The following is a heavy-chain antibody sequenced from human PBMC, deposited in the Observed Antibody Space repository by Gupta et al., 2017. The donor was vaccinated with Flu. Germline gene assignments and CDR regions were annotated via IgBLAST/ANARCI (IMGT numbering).Heavy chain of an antibody. CDR2: ISENNDNT. CDR3: AKGGWGSPWGD. CDR1: GFTFSTSA. D-gene: IGHD3-10*01. V-gene: IGHV3-23*01. J-gene: IGHJ4*02. Sequence: CAASGFTFSTSAMTWVRQAPGKGLEWVSSISENNDNTYYADSVKGRFTVSRDISKNTLYLQMNGLRSDDTAVYYCAKGGWGSPWGDWGQGTHVIVSS.